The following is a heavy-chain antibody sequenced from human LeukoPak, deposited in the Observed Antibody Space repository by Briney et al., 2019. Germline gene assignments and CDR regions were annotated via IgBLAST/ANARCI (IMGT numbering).Heavy chain of an antibody. CDR3: ARQNHYGGNSGVN. J-gene: IGHJ4*02. CDR1: GFTFSDYY. Sequence: PGGSLRLSCAASGFTFSDYYMSWIRQAPGKGLEWVSYISSSGSTIYYADSVKGRFTISRDNANNSLYLQMNSLRVEDTAVYYCARQNHYGGNSGVNWGQGTLVTVSS. D-gene: IGHD4-23*01. CDR2: ISSSGSTI. V-gene: IGHV3-11*01.